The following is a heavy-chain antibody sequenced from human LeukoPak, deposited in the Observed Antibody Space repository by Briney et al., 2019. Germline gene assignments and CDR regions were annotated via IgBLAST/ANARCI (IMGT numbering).Heavy chain of an antibody. V-gene: IGHV3-74*01. J-gene: IGHJ6*02. CDR1: GFTFSSYW. CDR2: INSDGSST. CDR3: ASGVRIPYGMDV. D-gene: IGHD2-15*01. Sequence: GGSLRLSCAASGFTFSSYWMHWVRQAPGKGLVWVSRINSDGSSTSYADSVKGRFTISRDNAKNTLYLQMNSLRAEDTAVYYCASGVRIPYGMDVWGQGTTVTVSS.